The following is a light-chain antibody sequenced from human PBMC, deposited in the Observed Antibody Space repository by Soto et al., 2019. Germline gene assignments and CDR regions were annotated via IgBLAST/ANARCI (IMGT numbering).Light chain of an antibody. Sequence: QSALTQPASGSGSPGQSITISCTGTSSDVGSYNLVSWYQQHPGKAPKLMIYEVSKRPSGVSNRFSGSKSGNTASLTISGLQAEDEADYYCCSYAGSSTPHYVFGTGTKVTVL. CDR1: SSDVGSYNL. CDR3: CSYAGSSTPHYV. CDR2: EVS. J-gene: IGLJ1*01. V-gene: IGLV2-23*02.